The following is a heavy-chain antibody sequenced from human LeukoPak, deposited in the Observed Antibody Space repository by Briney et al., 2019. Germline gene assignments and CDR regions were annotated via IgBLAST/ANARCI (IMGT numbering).Heavy chain of an antibody. CDR1: GFTFSSYG. CDR3: ASFYYYGSGSSYNSLDY. Sequence: PGGTLRLSCAASGFTFSSYGMSWVRQAPGKGLEWVSAISGSGTSTYYADSVKGRFTISRDNSRNTLYLQMSSLRAEDTAEYYCASFYYYGSGSSYNSLDYWGQGTLVTVSS. J-gene: IGHJ4*02. D-gene: IGHD3-10*01. CDR2: ISGSGTST. V-gene: IGHV3-23*01.